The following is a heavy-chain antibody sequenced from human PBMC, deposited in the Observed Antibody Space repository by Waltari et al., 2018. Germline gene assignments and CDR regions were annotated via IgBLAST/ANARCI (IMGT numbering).Heavy chain of an antibody. CDR3: ASLREGRADFWSGYYVALFDY. Sequence: QLQLQESGPGLVKPSETLSLTCTVSGGSISSRSYYWCWIRQPQGKGLEWIGSIYYSGSTYYNPSLKSRVTISVDTSKNQFSLKLSSVTAADTAVYYCASLREGRADFWSGYYVALFDYWGQGTLVTVSS. CDR1: GGSISSRSYY. V-gene: IGHV4-39*01. CDR2: IYYSGST. D-gene: IGHD3-3*01. J-gene: IGHJ4*02.